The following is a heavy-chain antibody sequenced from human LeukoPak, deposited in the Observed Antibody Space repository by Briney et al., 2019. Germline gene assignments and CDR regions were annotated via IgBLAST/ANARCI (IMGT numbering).Heavy chain of an antibody. D-gene: IGHD4-11*01. Sequence: SETLSLTCTVSGGSISSYYWSWIRQPPGKGLEWIGYIYYSASTNYNPSLKSRVTISVDTSKNQFSLKLSSVTAADTAVYYCASLTTASAFDIWGQGTMVTVSS. CDR3: ASLTTASAFDI. J-gene: IGHJ3*02. CDR1: GGSISSYY. V-gene: IGHV4-59*01. CDR2: IYYSAST.